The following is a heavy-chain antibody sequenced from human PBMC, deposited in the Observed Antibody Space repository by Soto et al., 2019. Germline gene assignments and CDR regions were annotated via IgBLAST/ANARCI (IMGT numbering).Heavy chain of an antibody. Sequence: SETLSLTCTVSGGSISSGGYYWSWIRQQPGKGMEWIGYIYYSGSTYYNPSLKSRVTISVDTSKNQFSLKLSFVTAADTAVYYCARDPNYDFWSGHPNSNYGMDVWGQGTTVTVSS. CDR1: GGSISSGGYY. CDR3: ARDPNYDFWSGHPNSNYGMDV. J-gene: IGHJ6*02. CDR2: IYYSGST. D-gene: IGHD3-3*01. V-gene: IGHV4-31*03.